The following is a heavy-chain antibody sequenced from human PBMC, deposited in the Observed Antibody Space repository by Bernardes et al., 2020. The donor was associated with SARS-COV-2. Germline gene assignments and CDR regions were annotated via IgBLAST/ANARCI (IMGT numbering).Heavy chain of an antibody. CDR3: ASPDRCGGDCYSFDY. CDR1: GGTFSSYA. Sequence: SVKVSCKASGGTFSSYAISWVRQAPGQGLEWMGGIIPIFGTANYAQKFQGRVTITADESTSTAYMELSSLRSEDTAVYYCASPDRCGGDCYSFDYWGQGTLVTVSS. J-gene: IGHJ4*02. V-gene: IGHV1-69*13. CDR2: IIPIFGTA. D-gene: IGHD2-21*02.